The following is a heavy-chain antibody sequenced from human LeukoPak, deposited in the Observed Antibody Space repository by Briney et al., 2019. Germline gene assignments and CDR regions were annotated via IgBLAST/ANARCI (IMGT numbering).Heavy chain of an antibody. CDR2: ISGSGGST. J-gene: IGHJ4*02. D-gene: IGHD5-24*01. V-gene: IGHV3-23*01. CDR3: ARGDGYNFFDY. Sequence: PGGSLRLSCAASGFTFSSYTMRWVRQAPGKGLEWVSAISGSGGSTYYTDSVKGRFTISRDNSENTLYLQMKSLRAEDTAVYYCARGDGYNFFDYWGQGTLVTVSS. CDR1: GFTFSSYT.